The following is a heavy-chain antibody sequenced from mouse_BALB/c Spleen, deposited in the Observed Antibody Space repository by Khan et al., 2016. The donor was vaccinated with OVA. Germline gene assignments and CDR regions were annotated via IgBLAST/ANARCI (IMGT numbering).Heavy chain of an antibody. D-gene: IGHD1-1*01. CDR1: GYTFTNYW. V-gene: IGHV1-7*01. CDR3: VNHGSSSDWFTY. J-gene: IGHJ3*01. Sequence: QVQLKQSGAELAKPGASVKMSCKASGYTFTNYWMHWVKQRPGQGLEWIGYINPSTDYTEYNQKFKDKATLTADKSSSTAYIQLTSLTSEDSALYYCVNHGSSSDWFTYWGQGTLVTVSA. CDR2: INPSTDYT.